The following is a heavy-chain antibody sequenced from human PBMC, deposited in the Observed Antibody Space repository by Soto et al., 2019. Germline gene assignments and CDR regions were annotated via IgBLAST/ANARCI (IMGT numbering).Heavy chain of an antibody. V-gene: IGHV4-59*01. CDR1: GGTISRYY. J-gene: IGHJ6*02. D-gene: IGHD2-21*02. CDR2: MYNTGST. CDR3: ARDLWGYCGTDCYPLDI. Sequence: QVQLQESGPGLVKPSETLSLTCTVSGGTISRYYWSWIRQPPGKGLEWIGYMYNTGSTVYNPSFKSRVTISVETSKNHFTRKLDYVTAADTAVYYCARDLWGYCGTDCYPLDIWGQGTTVTVSS.